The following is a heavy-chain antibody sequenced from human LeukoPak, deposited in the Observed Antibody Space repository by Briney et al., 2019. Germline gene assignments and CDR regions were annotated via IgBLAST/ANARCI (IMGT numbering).Heavy chain of an antibody. CDR2: IYYSGST. CDR1: GGSISSYY. J-gene: IGHJ4*02. CDR3: ARDFPGGYYFDY. D-gene: IGHD3-10*01. V-gene: IGHV4-59*12. Sequence: SETLSLTCTVSGGSISSYYWGWIRQPPGKGLEWIGYIYYSGSTNYNPSLKSRVTMSVDTSKNQFSLKLSSVTAADTAVYYCARDFPGGYYFDYWGQGTLVTVSS.